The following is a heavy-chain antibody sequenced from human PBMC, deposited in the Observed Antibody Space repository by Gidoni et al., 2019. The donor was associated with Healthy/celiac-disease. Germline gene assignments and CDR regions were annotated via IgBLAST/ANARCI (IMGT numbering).Heavy chain of an antibody. CDR1: GFTFRSDA. J-gene: IGHJ4*02. CDR2: ISYEGSNK. CDR3: ARGSLGGVTVYYVDY. Sequence: QVQLVESGGGVVQPGRSLRLSCAASGFTFRSDAMHWVRQAPGKGLEWVAVISYEGSNKYYADSVKSRFTISRDNSKNTLYLQMNSLRAEDTAVYYCARGSLGGVTVYYVDYWGQGTLVTVSS. V-gene: IGHV3-30*01. D-gene: IGHD3-16*02.